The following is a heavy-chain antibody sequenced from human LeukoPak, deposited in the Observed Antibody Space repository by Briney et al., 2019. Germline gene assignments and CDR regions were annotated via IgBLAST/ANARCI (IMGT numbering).Heavy chain of an antibody. Sequence: GGFLRLSCAASGFTFTNAWMSWVRQAPGKGLELVGRIRSKSDGGTTDYAAPVKGRFTISRDDSTNTLYLQMTSLKTDDTALYYCASDVPENAAQIDYWGQGTLVTVSS. CDR1: GFTFTNAW. CDR3: ASDVPENAAQIDY. D-gene: IGHD2-15*01. V-gene: IGHV3-15*01. CDR2: IRSKSDGGTT. J-gene: IGHJ4*02.